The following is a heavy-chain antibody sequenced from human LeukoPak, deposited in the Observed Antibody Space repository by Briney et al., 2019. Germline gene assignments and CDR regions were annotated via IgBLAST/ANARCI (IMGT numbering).Heavy chain of an antibody. V-gene: IGHV3-23*01. CDR3: AKDFYGDLAGGWFGP. CDR1: GFTFSSYA. J-gene: IGHJ5*02. CDR2: ISGSGGST. Sequence: GGSLRLSCAASGFTFSSYAMSWVRQAPGKGLEWVSAISGSGGSTYYADSVKGRFTISRDNSKNTLYLQMNSLRAEDTAVYYCAKDFYGDLAGGWFGPWGQGTLVTVSS. D-gene: IGHD4-17*01.